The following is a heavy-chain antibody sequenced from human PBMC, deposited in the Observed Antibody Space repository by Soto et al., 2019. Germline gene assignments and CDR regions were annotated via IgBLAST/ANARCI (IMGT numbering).Heavy chain of an antibody. J-gene: IGHJ4*02. CDR3: AKDKRSGFPYFDWLLPLPYYFDY. CDR1: GFTFSSYA. Sequence: GWSLRLSCAASGFTFSSYAMSWVRQAPGKGLEWVSALSGSGGSTYYADSVKGRFTISRDNSKNTLYLQMNSLRAEDTAVYYCAKDKRSGFPYFDWLLPLPYYFDYWGQGTLVTVSS. CDR2: LSGSGGST. V-gene: IGHV3-23*01. D-gene: IGHD3-9*01.